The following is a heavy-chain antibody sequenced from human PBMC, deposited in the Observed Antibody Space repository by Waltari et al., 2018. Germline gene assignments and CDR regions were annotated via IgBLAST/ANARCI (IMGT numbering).Heavy chain of an antibody. D-gene: IGHD6-13*01. V-gene: IGHV3-7*01. CDR2: IKQDGSEK. J-gene: IGHJ2*01. CDR1: GFTFSSYW. CDR3: ARVRIAAAGPHPWYFDL. Sequence: EVQLVESGGGLVQPGGSLRLSCAASGFTFSSYWMSWVRQAPGEGLEWVANIKQDGSEKYYVDSVKGRFTISRDNAKNSLYLQMNSLRAEDTAVYYCARVRIAAAGPHPWYFDLWGRGTLVTVSS.